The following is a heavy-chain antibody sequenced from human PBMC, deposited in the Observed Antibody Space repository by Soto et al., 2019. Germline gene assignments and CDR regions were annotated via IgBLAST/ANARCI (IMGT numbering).Heavy chain of an antibody. V-gene: IGHV1-18*01. D-gene: IGHD2-15*01. CDR2: VSGYNENT. CDR1: GYTFTRYG. Sequence: ASVKVSCKASGYTFTRYGISWVRQAPGQGLEWMGWVSGYNENTKYAQKFQGRVTMTTDTSTSTTYMELRSLTSDDTAVFYCAREGYCSSGSCALYSHDYFGMDVWGQGTTVTVS. CDR3: AREGYCSSGSCALYSHDYFGMDV. J-gene: IGHJ6*02.